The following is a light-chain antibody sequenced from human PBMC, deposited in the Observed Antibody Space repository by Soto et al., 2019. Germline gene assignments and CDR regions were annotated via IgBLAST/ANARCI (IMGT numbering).Light chain of an antibody. CDR3: CSYGGSYV. J-gene: IGLJ1*01. CDR2: EVS. V-gene: IGLV2-23*02. Sequence: QSVLTQPASVSGSPGQSITISCTGTSSEVGSYNLVSWYQQHPGKAPKVMIYEVSKRPSGFSNRFSGSKSGNTASLTISGLQAEDEADYYCCSYGGSYVFGPGTKVTVL. CDR1: SSEVGSYNL.